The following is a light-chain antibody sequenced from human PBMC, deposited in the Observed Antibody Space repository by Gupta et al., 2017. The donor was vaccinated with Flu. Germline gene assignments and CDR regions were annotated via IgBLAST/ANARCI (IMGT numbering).Light chain of an antibody. CDR3: QQYNSYSQYS. J-gene: IGKJ2*03. CDR2: KAS. V-gene: IGKV1-5*03. Sequence: QMTQSPSTLSASVGDRVTITCRASQSISSWLAWYQQKPGKAPKLLIYKASSLESGVPSRFSGSGSGTEFTLTISSPQPDDFATYYCQQYNSYSQYSFGQGTKLEIK. CDR1: QSISSW.